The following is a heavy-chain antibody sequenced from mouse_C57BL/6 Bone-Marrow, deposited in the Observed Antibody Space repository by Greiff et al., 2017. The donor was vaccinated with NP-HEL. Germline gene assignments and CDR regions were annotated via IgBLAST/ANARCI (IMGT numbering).Heavy chain of an antibody. CDR2: INPYNGGT. D-gene: IGHD1-1*01. V-gene: IGHV1-19*01. J-gene: IGHJ4*01. CDR1: GYTFTDYY. CDR3: ARGAFITTVVGPYYYAMDY. Sequence: VQLQQSGPVLVKPGASVKMSCKASGYTFTDYYMNWVKQSHGKSLEWIGVINPYNGGTSYNQKFKGKATLTVDKSSSTAYMELNRLTSEDSAVYYCARGAFITTVVGPYYYAMDYWGQGTSVTVSS.